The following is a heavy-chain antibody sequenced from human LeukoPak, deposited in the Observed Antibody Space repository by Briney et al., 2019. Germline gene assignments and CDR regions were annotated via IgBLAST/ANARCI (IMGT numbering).Heavy chain of an antibody. V-gene: IGHV1-46*03. J-gene: IGHJ4*02. CDR3: ASSSSGDLFGY. D-gene: IGHD6-6*01. CDR1: GYTLTELS. CDR2: INPSGGST. Sequence: ASVKVSCKVSGYTLTELSMHWVRQAPGQGLEWMGIINPSGGSTSYAQKFQGRVTMTRDTSTSTVYMELSSLRSEDTAVYYCASSSSGDLFGYWGQGTLVTVSS.